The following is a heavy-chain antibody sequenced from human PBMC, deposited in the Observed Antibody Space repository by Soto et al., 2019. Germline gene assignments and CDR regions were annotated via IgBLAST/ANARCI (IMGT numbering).Heavy chain of an antibody. CDR1: GGAISSGDYY. CDR3: ARSERGYSYGPFDY. D-gene: IGHD5-18*01. V-gene: IGHV4-30-4*01. Sequence: LSLTCTVSGGAISSGDYYWSWIRQPPGEGLEWIGYIFRSGSPYYNPSLKSRVTISADTSKNQFSLSLTSVTAADTAVYYCARSERGYSYGPFDYWGQGTLVTV. CDR2: IFRSGSP. J-gene: IGHJ4*02.